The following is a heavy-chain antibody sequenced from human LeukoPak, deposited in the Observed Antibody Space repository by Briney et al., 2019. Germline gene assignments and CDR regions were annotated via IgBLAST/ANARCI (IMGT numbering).Heavy chain of an antibody. J-gene: IGHJ4*02. D-gene: IGHD6-13*01. CDR1: EYTFSSYD. CDR2: MNPKSGNT. V-gene: IGHV1-8*01. CDR3: ATSRSSLQQLVRHCDF. Sequence: ASVKVSCKASEYTFSSYDINWVRQATEQGLEWMGWMNPKSGNTGYAQKFQGRVTMTRNTSISTAYMELSNLRSEDTAIYYCATSRSSLQQLVRHCDFWGQGTLVTV.